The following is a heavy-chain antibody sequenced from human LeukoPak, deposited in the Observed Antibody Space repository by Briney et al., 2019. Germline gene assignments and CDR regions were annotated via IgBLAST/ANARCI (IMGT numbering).Heavy chain of an antibody. J-gene: IGHJ4*02. CDR3: AKDGAVSGYFDN. CDR2: ISYDGSNK. CDR1: GFTFSNYG. V-gene: IGHV3-30*18. D-gene: IGHD6-19*01. Sequence: ARTLTLSCAASGFTFSNYGLHCVRQAPRKGLEWVAIISYDGSNKYFADSVKGRFTISRDNSKNPLYLQMNSLRAEDTAVYYCAKDGAVSGYFDNWGQGTLVTVSS.